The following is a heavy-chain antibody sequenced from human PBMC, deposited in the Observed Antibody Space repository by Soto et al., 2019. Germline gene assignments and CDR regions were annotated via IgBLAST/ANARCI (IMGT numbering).Heavy chain of an antibody. J-gene: IGHJ4*02. V-gene: IGHV1-18*03. CDR2: ISAYNGST. D-gene: IGHD4-4*01. CDR3: ARDRHSNSYYFDY. CDR1: GYTFTSYG. Sequence: ASVKVSCTASGYTFTSYGISCVRQAPGQGLEWMGWISAYNGSTSYAQKFQGRVTMTRDTSTSTVYMELSSLRSEDMAVYYCARDRHSNSYYFDYWGQGTLVTVSS.